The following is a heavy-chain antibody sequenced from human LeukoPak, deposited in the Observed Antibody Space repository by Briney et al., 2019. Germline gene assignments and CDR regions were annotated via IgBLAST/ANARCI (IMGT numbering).Heavy chain of an antibody. D-gene: IGHD3-10*01. CDR1: GGSISSYY. V-gene: IGHV4-4*07. CDR3: ARDDSVGGSGSSAEQYYYYGMDV. J-gene: IGHJ6*02. CDR2: IYTSGST. Sequence: SESLSLTCTVSGGSISSYYWSWIRQPAGKGLEWIGRIYTSGSTNYNPSLKSRVTMSVDTSKNQFSLKLSSVTAADTAVYYCARDDSVGGSGSSAEQYYYYGMDVWGQGTTVTVSS.